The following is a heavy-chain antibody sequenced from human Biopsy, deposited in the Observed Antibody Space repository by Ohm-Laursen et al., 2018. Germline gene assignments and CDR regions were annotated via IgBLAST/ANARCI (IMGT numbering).Heavy chain of an antibody. CDR2: ISPSGATT. CDR3: ARAGVGSDGTDSYYYGMDV. Sequence: ASVNVSCKVSGNTFATYHIHWVRQAPGQGLEWMGVISPSGATTSFSQKFQGRITMTRDTSTGTAYMDLNSLGSEDTAVYYCARAGVGSDGTDSYYYGMDVWGPGTTVTVSS. J-gene: IGHJ6*02. CDR1: GNTFATYH. D-gene: IGHD5-24*01. V-gene: IGHV1-46*01.